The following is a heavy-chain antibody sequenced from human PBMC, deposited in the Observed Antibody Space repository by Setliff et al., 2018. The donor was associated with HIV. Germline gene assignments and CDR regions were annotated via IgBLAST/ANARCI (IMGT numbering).Heavy chain of an antibody. CDR2: IIPILGVP. CDR3: ARIFGDQGYYYGMDV. D-gene: IGHD3-3*01. Sequence: ASVKVSCKASGGPFTSSSIGWVRQAPGQGLEWMGRIIPILGVPRYAQKFQGRVTITADKSTSTSYMHLSSLRAEDTAVYYWARIFGDQGYYYGMDVWGQGTTVTVSS. V-gene: IGHV1-69*02. J-gene: IGHJ6*02. CDR1: GGPFTSSS.